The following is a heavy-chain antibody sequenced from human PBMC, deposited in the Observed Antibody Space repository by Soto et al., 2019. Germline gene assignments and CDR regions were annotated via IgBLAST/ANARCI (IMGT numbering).Heavy chain of an antibody. D-gene: IGHD3-10*01. CDR1: GFTFSTYT. Sequence: EVQLVESGGGLVKPGGSLRLSCAASGFTFSTYTLNWVPQAPGRGLEWVSSITGSSTYIYYAGSVEGRFTISRDNAKNSLFVQMNSLRVEDTAVYYCARGHPYGSGSSWLFDNWGQGTLVTVSS. CDR2: ITGSSTYI. CDR3: ARGHPYGSGSSWLFDN. J-gene: IGHJ4*02. V-gene: IGHV3-21*01.